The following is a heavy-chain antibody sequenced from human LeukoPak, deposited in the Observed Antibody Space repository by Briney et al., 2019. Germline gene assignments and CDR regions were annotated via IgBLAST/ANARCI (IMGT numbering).Heavy chain of an antibody. CDR3: ARDPREFSYHTYDY. Sequence: PGGSLRLSCAASGFSFSDYYMSWIRQSPGKGLEWISYISSSGTTIYYADSVKGRFTISRDNAKNSLSLQMNSLRADDTAVYYCARDPREFSYHTYDYWGQGTRVTVSS. CDR1: GFSFSDYY. J-gene: IGHJ4*02. V-gene: IGHV3-11*04. D-gene: IGHD5-18*01. CDR2: ISSSGTTI.